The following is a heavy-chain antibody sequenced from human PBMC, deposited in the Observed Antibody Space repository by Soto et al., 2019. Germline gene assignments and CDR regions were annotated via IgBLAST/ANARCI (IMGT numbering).Heavy chain of an antibody. CDR1: GFTFSSYE. CDR2: ISSSGSTI. V-gene: IGHV3-48*03. J-gene: IGHJ3*01. Sequence: LRLSCAASGFTFSSYEMNWVRQAPGKGLEWVSYISSSGSTIYYADSVKGRFTISRDNAKNTLYLQMSSLRAEDTAVYYCARPQYLPDDVFDVWGRGTVVTVSS. D-gene: IGHD2-2*01. CDR3: ARPQYLPDDVFDV.